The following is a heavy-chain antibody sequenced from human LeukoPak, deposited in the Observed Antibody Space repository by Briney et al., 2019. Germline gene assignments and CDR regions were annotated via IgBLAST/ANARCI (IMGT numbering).Heavy chain of an antibody. D-gene: IGHD4-17*01. Sequence: KPSETLSLTCTVSGGSISNYFWSWIRQPPGKGLEWIGYIYYTGSANYSPSLKSRVTISTDTSKTQSSLKVSSVTAADTAIYYCVRSKSGTYGWFDPWGQGTLVTVFS. V-gene: IGHV4-59*01. CDR2: IYYTGSA. CDR1: GGSISNYF. J-gene: IGHJ5*02. CDR3: VRSKSGTYGWFDP.